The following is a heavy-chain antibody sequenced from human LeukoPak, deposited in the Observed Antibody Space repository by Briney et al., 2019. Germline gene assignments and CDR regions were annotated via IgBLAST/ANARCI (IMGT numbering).Heavy chain of an antibody. D-gene: IGHD6-6*01. V-gene: IGHV3-33*01. Sequence: PGGSLRLSCAASGFTFSSYGMHWVRQAPGKGLEWVAVIWYDGSNKYYADSVKGRFTISRDNSKNTLYLQMNSLRAEDTAVYYCATDDQQLVRSSAFDIWGQGTMVTVSS. CDR1: GFTFSSYG. CDR3: ATDDQQLVRSSAFDI. CDR2: IWYDGSNK. J-gene: IGHJ3*02.